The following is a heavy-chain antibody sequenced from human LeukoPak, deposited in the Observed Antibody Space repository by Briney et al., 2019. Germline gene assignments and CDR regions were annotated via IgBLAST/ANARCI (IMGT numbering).Heavy chain of an antibody. Sequence: SETLSLTCSVSGGSIGSSGFYWVWIRQPPGKGLEWIGTVYYSGTTYYNPSLKSRVTISVDTSKNQFSLKLNSVTAADTAVYYCARQYTGGHDCWGLGTRVTVSS. J-gene: IGHJ4*02. CDR3: ARQYTGGHDC. D-gene: IGHD2-8*02. CDR2: VYYSGTT. V-gene: IGHV4-39*01. CDR1: GGSIGSSGFY.